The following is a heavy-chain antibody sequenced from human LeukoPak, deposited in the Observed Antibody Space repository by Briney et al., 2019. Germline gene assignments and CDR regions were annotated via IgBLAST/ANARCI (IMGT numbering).Heavy chain of an antibody. Sequence: GGSLRLSCAVSGFTFSSEAMGWVRQLPGGGLEWVSTISPAGGTTYYAESMKGRFTISRDNSKSTLYLQMNSLRVEDAAVYYCTKVRSGSSSWALRVFDYWCQGALVTVSS. V-gene: IGHV3-23*01. CDR3: TKVRSGSSSWALRVFDY. D-gene: IGHD6-13*01. CDR2: ISPAGGTT. CDR1: GFTFSSEA. J-gene: IGHJ4*02.